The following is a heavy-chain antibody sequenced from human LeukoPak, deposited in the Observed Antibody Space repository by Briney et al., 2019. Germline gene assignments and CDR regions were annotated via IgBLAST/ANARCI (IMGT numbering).Heavy chain of an antibody. CDR1: GFTFSSYH. V-gene: IGHV3-33*01. Sequence: GRSLRLSCAASGFTFSSYHMHWVRQAPGKWLEWLAVIYYDGSNKYYADSVKGRFTISRDNSKNTLYLQMNSLRAEDTAVYYCARDQAGYFDYWGQGTLVTVSS. CDR2: IYYDGSNK. J-gene: IGHJ4*02. CDR3: ARDQAGYFDY.